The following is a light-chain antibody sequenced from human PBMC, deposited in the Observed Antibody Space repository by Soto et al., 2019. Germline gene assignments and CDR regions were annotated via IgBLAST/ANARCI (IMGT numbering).Light chain of an antibody. J-gene: IGKJ5*01. V-gene: IGKV3-11*01. CDR1: QSVSSY. CDR3: QQRSNWPPSIT. CDR2: DAS. Sequence: EIVLTQSPATLSLSPGERATLSCRASQSVSSYLAWYQQNPGQAPRLLIYDASNRATGIPARFSGSGSGTDFTLPISSLEPEDFAVYYCQQRSNWPPSITFGQGTRLEIK.